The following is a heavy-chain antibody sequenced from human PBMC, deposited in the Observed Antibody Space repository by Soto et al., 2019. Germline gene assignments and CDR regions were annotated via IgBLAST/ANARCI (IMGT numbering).Heavy chain of an antibody. J-gene: IGHJ6*02. CDR3: AKGVLSFHYGMEV. V-gene: IGHV3-23*01. CDR1: GFTFNTYP. D-gene: IGHD3-10*01. Sequence: GGSLRLSCATSGFTFNTYPMTWVRQAPGKGLEWVSSISSTAGRTSSYADSVKGRFAISRDFSDNTVYLQMNNLRVDDTAVYLCAKGVLSFHYGMEVWGQGTTVTVSS. CDR2: ISSTAGRTS.